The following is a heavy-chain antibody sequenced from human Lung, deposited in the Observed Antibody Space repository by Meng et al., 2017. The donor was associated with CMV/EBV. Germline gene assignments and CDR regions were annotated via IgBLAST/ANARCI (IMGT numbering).Heavy chain of an antibody. CDR1: GYTFTGCY. CDR3: AREMNVYYDFWSGYYPRPDYYYYGMDV. D-gene: IGHD3-3*01. V-gene: IGHV1-2*02. Sequence: ASVXVSXXASGYTFTGCYMHWVRQAPGQGLEWMGWINPNSGGTNYAQKFQGRVTMTRETSISTAYMELSRLRSDDTAVYYCAREMNVYYDFWSGYYPRPDYYYYGMDVWGQGTXVTVSS. J-gene: IGHJ6*02. CDR2: INPNSGGT.